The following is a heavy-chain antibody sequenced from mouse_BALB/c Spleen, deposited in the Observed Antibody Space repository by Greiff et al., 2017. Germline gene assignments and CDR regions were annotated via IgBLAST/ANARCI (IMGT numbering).Heavy chain of an antibody. CDR3: ARRTYYRYGYFDY. Sequence: VQLQQSGAELVRPGTSVKISCKASGYTFTNYWLGWVKQRPGHGLEWIGDIYPGGGYTNYNEKFKGKATLTADTSSSTAYMQLSSLTSEDSAVYFCARRTYYRYGYFDYWGQGTTLTVSS. J-gene: IGHJ2*01. CDR2: IYPGGGYT. CDR1: GYTFTNYW. V-gene: IGHV1-63*02. D-gene: IGHD2-14*01.